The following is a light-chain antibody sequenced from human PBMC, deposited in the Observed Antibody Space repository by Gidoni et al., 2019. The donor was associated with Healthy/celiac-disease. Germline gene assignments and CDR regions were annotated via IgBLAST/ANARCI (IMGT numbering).Light chain of an antibody. Sequence: DIQMTQSPSSLSASVGDRVTITCRASQSISSYLNWYQQKPGKAPKLLIYAASSLQSGVPSRFSGSGSGTDFTLTISSRQPEDFATYYCQQSYSTPCTFGQGTKLDIK. CDR2: AAS. CDR3: QQSYSTPCT. V-gene: IGKV1-39*01. CDR1: QSISSY. J-gene: IGKJ2*02.